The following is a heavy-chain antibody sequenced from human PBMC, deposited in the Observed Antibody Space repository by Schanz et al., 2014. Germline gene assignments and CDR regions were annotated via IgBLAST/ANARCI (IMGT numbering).Heavy chain of an antibody. V-gene: IGHV3-21*01. CDR1: GFIFTSYS. D-gene: IGHD6-19*01. J-gene: IGHJ4*02. CDR2: ISSSSMYI. Sequence: EVQLLESGGGLVQPGGSLRLSCATSGFIFTSYSMHWVRQAPGKGLEWVSSISSSSMYIYQADSMRGRFTISRDNAKNSLYLQVNNLSAEDTAVYYCVRDKKGFVAVAGRAPFDYWGQGTLVTVSS. CDR3: VRDKKGFVAVAGRAPFDY.